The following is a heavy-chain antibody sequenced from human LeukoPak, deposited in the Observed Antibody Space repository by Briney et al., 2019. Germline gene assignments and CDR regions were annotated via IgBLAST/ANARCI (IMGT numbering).Heavy chain of an antibody. Sequence: GGSLRLSCAASGFTFSSYAMSWVRQAPGKGLEWVSAISGSGGSTYYADSVKGRFTISRDNSKNTLYLQMNSLRAEDTAVYYCAKALPYYDFWSGYYPYYFDYWGQGTLVTVSS. D-gene: IGHD3-3*01. CDR3: AKALPYYDFWSGYYPYYFDY. J-gene: IGHJ4*02. CDR1: GFTFSSYA. V-gene: IGHV3-23*01. CDR2: ISGSGGST.